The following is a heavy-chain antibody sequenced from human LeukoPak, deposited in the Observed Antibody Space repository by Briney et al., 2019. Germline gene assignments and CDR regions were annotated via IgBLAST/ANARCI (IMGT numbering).Heavy chain of an antibody. CDR2: ISSSSTYI. CDR3: ARESHGSFDY. V-gene: IGHV3-21*01. J-gene: IGHJ4*02. Sequence: GGSLRLACADSGFSFSPYYLNWGRQAPGQGLEWVSCISSSSTYIYYADSVRGRFAISRDNAKNSLYLQMNSLRAEDTAVYYCARESHGSFDYWGQRSLVTVSS. CDR1: GFSFSPYY.